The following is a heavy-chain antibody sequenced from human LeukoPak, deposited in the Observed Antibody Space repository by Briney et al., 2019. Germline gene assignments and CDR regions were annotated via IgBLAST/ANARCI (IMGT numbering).Heavy chain of an antibody. CDR2: IYHSGIT. J-gene: IGHJ6*03. V-gene: IGHV4-38-2*02. CDR1: DYSISSGYGYY. CDR3: ARDPAYYYYMDV. Sequence: PSETLSLTCTVSDYSISSGYGYYWGWIRQPPGKGLEWIGNIYHSGITYYNHFNSSLKSRVTISVDTSKNQFSLKLSSVTAADTAVYYCARDPAYYYYMDVWGKGTTVTVSS.